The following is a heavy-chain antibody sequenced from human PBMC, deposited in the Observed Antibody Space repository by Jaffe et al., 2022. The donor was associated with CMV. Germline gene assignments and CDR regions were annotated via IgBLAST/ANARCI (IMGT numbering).Heavy chain of an antibody. CDR3: ARQRVPSEQWLVRDAFDI. J-gene: IGHJ3*02. V-gene: IGHV5-51*01. D-gene: IGHD6-19*01. CDR1: GYSFTSYW. CDR2: IYPGDSDT. Sequence: EVQLVQSGAEVKKPGESLKISCKGSGYSFTSYWIGWVRQMPGKGLEWMGIIYPGDSDTRYSPSFQGQVTISADKSISTAYLQWSSLKASDTAMYYCARQRVPSEQWLVRDAFDIWGQGTMVTVSS.